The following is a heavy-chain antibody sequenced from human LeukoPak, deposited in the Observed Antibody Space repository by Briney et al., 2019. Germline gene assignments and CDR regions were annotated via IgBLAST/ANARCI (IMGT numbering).Heavy chain of an antibody. J-gene: IGHJ6*03. D-gene: IGHD1-26*01. CDR2: ISYDGSNK. CDR3: ARITKIVGAPMDV. Sequence: GGSLRLSCAASGFTFSSYGMHWVRQAPGKGLEWVAIISYDGSNKYYADSVKGRFTISRDNAKNSLYLQMNSLRAEDTAVYYCARITKIVGAPMDVWGKGTTVTVSS. V-gene: IGHV3-30*03. CDR1: GFTFSSYG.